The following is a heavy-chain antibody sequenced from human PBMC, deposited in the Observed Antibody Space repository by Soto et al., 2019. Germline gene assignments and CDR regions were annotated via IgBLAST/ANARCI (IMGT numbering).Heavy chain of an antibody. CDR3: ARVRSGYDSY. Sequence: QVQLQQWGAGLLKPSETLSLTCAVYGGSFSGYYWSWIRQPPGKGLEWIGESNHSGSTNYNPSLKSRVTISVDTSKNQFSLKLSSVTAADTAVYYCARVRSGYDSYWGQGTLVTVSS. CDR1: GGSFSGYY. D-gene: IGHD5-12*01. V-gene: IGHV4-34*01. CDR2: SNHSGST. J-gene: IGHJ4*02.